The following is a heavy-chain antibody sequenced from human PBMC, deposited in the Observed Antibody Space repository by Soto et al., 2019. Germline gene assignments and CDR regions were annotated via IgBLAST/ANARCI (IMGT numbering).Heavy chain of an antibody. J-gene: IGHJ4*02. Sequence: QIPLLQSGAEVKKPGPSVKVTCKASGYTFRHFGITWVRQAPGQGLEWRGWISAYNANANYAQKVQGRLTMTADTSASTAYIELRRLSSADTAVYYCARENSYFDHRRQGALVTVSS. V-gene: IGHV1-18*01. CDR3: ARENSYFDH. CDR1: GYTFRHFG. CDR2: ISAYNANA.